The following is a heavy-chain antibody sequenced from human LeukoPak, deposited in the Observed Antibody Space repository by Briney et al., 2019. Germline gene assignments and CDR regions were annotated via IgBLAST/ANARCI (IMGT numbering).Heavy chain of an antibody. Sequence: SQTLSLTCTVSGGYISSGSYYWSWIRQPAGKGLEWIGRIYTSGSTNYNPSLKSRVTISVDTSKNQFSLKLSSVTAADTAVYYCARGGASFDYWGQGTLVTVSS. CDR3: ARGGASFDY. V-gene: IGHV4-61*02. CDR1: GGYISSGSYY. J-gene: IGHJ4*02. CDR2: IYTSGST. D-gene: IGHD2/OR15-2a*01.